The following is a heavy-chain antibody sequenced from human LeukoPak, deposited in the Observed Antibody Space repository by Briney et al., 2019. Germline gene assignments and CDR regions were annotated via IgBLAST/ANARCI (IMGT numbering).Heavy chain of an antibody. Sequence: ASVKVSCKASGYTFTSHGIIWVRQAPGQGLEWMGWISAYNGNTNYAQKLQGRVTMTTDTSTSTAYMELRSLRSDDTGVYYCARASARYYDSSGYSLGAFDIWGQGTMVTVSS. CDR2: ISAYNGNT. D-gene: IGHD3-22*01. V-gene: IGHV1-18*01. CDR3: ARASARYYDSSGYSLGAFDI. J-gene: IGHJ3*02. CDR1: GYTFTSHG.